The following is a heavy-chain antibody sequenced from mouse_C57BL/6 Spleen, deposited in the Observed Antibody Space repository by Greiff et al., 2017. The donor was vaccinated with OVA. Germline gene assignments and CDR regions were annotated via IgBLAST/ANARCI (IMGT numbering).Heavy chain of an antibody. Sequence: EVHLVESGGGLVKPGGSLKLSCAASGFTFSSYAMSWVRQTPEKRLEWVATISDGGSYTYYPDNVKGRFTISRDNAKNNLYLQMSHLKSEDTAMYYCARAREFFFDYWGQGTTLTVSS. V-gene: IGHV5-4*01. CDR3: ARAREFFFDY. J-gene: IGHJ2*01. CDR1: GFTFSSYA. CDR2: ISDGGSYT.